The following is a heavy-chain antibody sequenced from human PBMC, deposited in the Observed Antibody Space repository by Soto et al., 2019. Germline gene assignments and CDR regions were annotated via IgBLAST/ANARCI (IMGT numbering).Heavy chain of an antibody. CDR2: INHSGST. D-gene: IGHD3-9*01. Sequence: SETLSLTCTVSGGSMISYYWSWIRQPPGKGLEWFGEINHSGSTNYNPSLKSRVTISVDTSKNQFSLKLSSVTAADTAVYYCARGRLRYFDWLSEPRRGYYYFAMDVWGQGTTVT. CDR3: ARGRLRYFDWLSEPRRGYYYFAMDV. CDR1: GGSMISYY. V-gene: IGHV4-34*01. J-gene: IGHJ6*02.